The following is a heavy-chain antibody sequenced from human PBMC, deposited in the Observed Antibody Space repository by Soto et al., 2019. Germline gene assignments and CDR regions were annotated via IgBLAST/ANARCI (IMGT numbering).Heavy chain of an antibody. Sequence: SETLSLTCSVSGDSISNSRFYWAWIRQPPGEGLEWIGSIYHTGNAYYNPSLKSRVTISVDTSKNHFSLKLSSVTAADTAVYYCARYKSNYYYGMDVWGQGTTVTVSS. CDR1: GDSISNSRFY. D-gene: IGHD1-20*01. CDR2: IYHTGNA. J-gene: IGHJ6*02. CDR3: ARYKSNYYYGMDV. V-gene: IGHV4-39*07.